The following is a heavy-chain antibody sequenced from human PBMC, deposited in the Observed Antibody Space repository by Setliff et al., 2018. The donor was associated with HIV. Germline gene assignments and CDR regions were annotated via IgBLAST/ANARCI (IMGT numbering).Heavy chain of an antibody. Sequence: SETLSLTCTVSGGSISSCSYYWGWIRQPPGKGLEWIGGIYYSGSTNYNPSLTSQVTISQDTSKRPFSLRMTSVTAADTAVYYCARGHCSGTNCYGVDYYGMDVWGQGTTVTVSS. CDR3: ARGHCSGTNCYGVDYYGMDV. D-gene: IGHD2-2*01. CDR2: IYYSGST. CDR1: GGSISSCSYY. J-gene: IGHJ6*02. V-gene: IGHV4-39*07.